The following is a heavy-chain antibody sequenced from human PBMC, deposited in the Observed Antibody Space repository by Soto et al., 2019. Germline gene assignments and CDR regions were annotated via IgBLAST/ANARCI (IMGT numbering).Heavy chain of an antibody. CDR3: ARIASAGRGGDV. J-gene: IGHJ6*02. V-gene: IGHV3-7*01. CDR2: IKQDGSEK. CDR1: GFTFSSYW. D-gene: IGHD6-13*01. Sequence: EVQLVESGGGLVQPGGSLRLSCAASGFTFSSYWMSWVRQAPVKGLEWVDNIKQDGSEKNDVDFMEGRFTISRDNADNSLYLQMTSLRAEDTAVYYCARIASAGRGGDVWGQGTTVVGSS.